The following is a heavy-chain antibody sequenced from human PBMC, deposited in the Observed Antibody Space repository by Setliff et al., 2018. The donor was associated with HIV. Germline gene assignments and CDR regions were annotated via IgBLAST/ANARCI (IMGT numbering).Heavy chain of an antibody. Sequence: SETLSLTCTVSGGSINSGGYYRVWIRQPALKGLEWIGRIYTSGLTNYNPSLKSRVTISVDTSKNQVSLKLSSVTASDTAVYYCARARYIVIRGDAGMDVWGPGTTVTVSS. CDR2: IYTSGLT. V-gene: IGHV4-61*02. CDR3: ARARYIVIRGDAGMDV. D-gene: IGHD3-10*01. J-gene: IGHJ6*02. CDR1: GGSINSGGYY.